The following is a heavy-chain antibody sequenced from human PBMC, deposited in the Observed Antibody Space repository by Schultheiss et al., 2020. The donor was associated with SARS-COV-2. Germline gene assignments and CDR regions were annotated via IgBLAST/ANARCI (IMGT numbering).Heavy chain of an antibody. D-gene: IGHD1-26*01. V-gene: IGHV4-61*08. J-gene: IGHJ3*02. CDR3: ATDTGIVGAADAFDI. Sequence: SETLSLTCTVSGGSISSGGYYWSWIRQHPGKGLEWIGYIYYSGSTNYNPSLKSRVTISVDTSKNQFSLKLSSVTAADTAVYYCATDTGIVGAADAFDIWGQGTMVTVS. CDR2: IYYSGST. CDR1: GGSISSGGYY.